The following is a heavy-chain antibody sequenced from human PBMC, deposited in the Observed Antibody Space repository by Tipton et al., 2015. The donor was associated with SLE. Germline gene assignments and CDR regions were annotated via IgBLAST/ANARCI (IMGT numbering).Heavy chain of an antibody. CDR3: ATGRIAVATGAFDI. CDR2: ISYSGST. V-gene: IGHV4-39*07. D-gene: IGHD6-19*01. J-gene: IGHJ3*02. Sequence: TLSLTCTVSGGSLSSTIFYLGWIRQPPGKGLEWIGSISYSGSTNYNPSLKSRVTISVDTSKNPFSLKLSSVTAADTAVYYCATGRIAVATGAFDIWGQGTMVSVSS. CDR1: GGSLSSTIFY.